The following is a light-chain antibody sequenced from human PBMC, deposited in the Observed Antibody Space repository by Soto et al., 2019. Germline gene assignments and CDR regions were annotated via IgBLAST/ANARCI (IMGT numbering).Light chain of an antibody. V-gene: IGKV3-15*01. CDR2: GAS. Sequence: IVMTQSPATLSVSPGQRATLSCRASLSVSSNLAWYQHKPGQAPRLLIYGASTRATGIPARFSGSGSGTEFTLSSNSLQYDDFADYYCQQYNDWYTFGQGTKLEIK. CDR1: LSVSSN. J-gene: IGKJ2*01. CDR3: QQYNDWYT.